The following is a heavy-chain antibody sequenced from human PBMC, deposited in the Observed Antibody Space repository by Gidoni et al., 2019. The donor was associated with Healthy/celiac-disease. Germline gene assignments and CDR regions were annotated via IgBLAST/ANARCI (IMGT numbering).Heavy chain of an antibody. D-gene: IGHD1-26*01. CDR1: GFTFRSYA. CDR2: ISYDGSNK. Sequence: QVQLVESGGGVVQPGRSLRLSCAASGFTFRSYAMHWVRQAPGKGLEWVAVISYDGSNKYYADSVKGRFTISRDNSKNTLYLQMNSLRAEDTAVYYCARDRCEWELPCPLDYWGQGTLVTVSS. V-gene: IGHV3-30-3*01. J-gene: IGHJ4*02. CDR3: ARDRCEWELPCPLDY.